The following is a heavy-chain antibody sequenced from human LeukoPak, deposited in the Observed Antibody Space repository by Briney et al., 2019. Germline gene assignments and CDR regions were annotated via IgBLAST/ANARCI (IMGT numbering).Heavy chain of an antibody. J-gene: IGHJ5*02. CDR3: VRERFNNDYEA. Sequence: GGSLRLSCAASGFTVGSGRRMSWVRQAPGEGLEWISTIYGDDATNYGDSVKGRFTISRDNSRNTLDLQMNSLRVEDTAVYYCVRERFNNDYEAWGQGILVTVSS. D-gene: IGHD3-22*01. CDR1: GFTVGSGR. CDR2: IYGDDAT. V-gene: IGHV3-53*01.